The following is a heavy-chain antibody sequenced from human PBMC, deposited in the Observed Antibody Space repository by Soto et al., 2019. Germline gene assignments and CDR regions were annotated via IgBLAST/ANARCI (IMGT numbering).Heavy chain of an antibody. V-gene: IGHV3-30*18. Sequence: GGSLRLSCAASGFTFSSYGMHWVRQAPGKGLEWVAVISYDGSNKYYADSVKGRFTISRDNSKNRLYLQMNSLRAEDTAVYYCAKDAKVCGLGVGATICYYYGMDVWGQGTTVTVSS. CDR3: AKDAKVCGLGVGATICYYYGMDV. CDR2: ISYDGSNK. CDR1: GFTFSSYG. D-gene: IGHD1-26*01. J-gene: IGHJ6*02.